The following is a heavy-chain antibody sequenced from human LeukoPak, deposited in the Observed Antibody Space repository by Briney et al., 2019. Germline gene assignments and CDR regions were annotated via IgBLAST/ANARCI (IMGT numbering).Heavy chain of an antibody. CDR1: GFTFSSYG. J-gene: IGHJ5*02. CDR3: ARASDSSSWYGDWFDP. V-gene: IGHV3-33*01. CDR2: IWYDGSNK. Sequence: GGSLRLSCAASGFTFSSYGMHWVRQAPGKGLEWVAVIWYDGSNKYYADSVKGRFTISRDNSKNTLYLQMNSLRAEDTAVYYCARASDSSSWYGDWFDPWGQGALVTVSS. D-gene: IGHD6-13*01.